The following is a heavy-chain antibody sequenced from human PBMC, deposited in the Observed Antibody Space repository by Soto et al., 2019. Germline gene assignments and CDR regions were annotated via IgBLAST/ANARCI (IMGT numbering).Heavy chain of an antibody. J-gene: IGHJ4*02. CDR3: ARGRYLDSSDYWVANLPFDH. D-gene: IGHD3-22*01. CDR1: GFTFNSYV. CDR2: ISRSGRGSA. Sequence: GGSLRLSCAASGFTFNSYVMTWVRQAPGEGLEWVSSISRSGRGSAYYADSVKGRFTISGDNSENTLFLQMNNLRDEDTALYYCARGRYLDSSDYWVANLPFDHWGLGTLVTVS. V-gene: IGHV3-23*01.